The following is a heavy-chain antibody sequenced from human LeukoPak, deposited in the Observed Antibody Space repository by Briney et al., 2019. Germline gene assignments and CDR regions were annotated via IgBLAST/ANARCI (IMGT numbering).Heavy chain of an antibody. V-gene: IGHV4-59*12. CDR2: IYYSGST. D-gene: IGHD3-9*01. Sequence: SETLSLTCTVSGGSISSYYWSWIRQPPGKGLEWIGYIYYSGSTNYNPSLKSRATISVDTSKNQFSLQLSSVTAADTAVYSCSRKNYVISTGYYPPDYWGQGTLVTVSS. CDR3: SRKNYVISTGYYPPDY. CDR1: GGSISSYY. J-gene: IGHJ4*02.